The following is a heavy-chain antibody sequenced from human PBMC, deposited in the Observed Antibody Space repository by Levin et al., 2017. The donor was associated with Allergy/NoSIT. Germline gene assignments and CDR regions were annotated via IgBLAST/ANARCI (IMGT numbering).Heavy chain of an antibody. D-gene: IGHD3-10*01. CDR1: GYTFTSFG. V-gene: IGHV1-18*01. J-gene: IGHJ4*02. Sequence: GESLKISCKASGYTFTSFGINWVRQAPGQGLEWMGWISAHNGNTNFAQKLQGRVTMTTDTSTSTAYMELRSLRSDDTAVYYCAAFITLVRGVPKSYFDYWGQGTLVTVSS. CDR3: AAFITLVRGVPKSYFDY. CDR2: ISAHNGNT.